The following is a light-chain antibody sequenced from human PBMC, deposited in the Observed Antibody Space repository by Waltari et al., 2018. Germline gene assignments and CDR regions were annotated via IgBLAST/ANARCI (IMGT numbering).Light chain of an antibody. CDR2: VNSDGSH. CDR1: RGPSSNI. J-gene: IGLJ3*02. CDR3: QTGGHGTWV. V-gene: IGLV4-69*01. Sequence: QLVLTQSPSASASLGASVKLTCTLRRGPSSNIIAWHQQQPEKGPRYLMKVNSDGSHSKGDEIPDRFSGSSSGAERYLTISSLQSEDEADYYCQTGGHGTWVFGGGTKLTVL.